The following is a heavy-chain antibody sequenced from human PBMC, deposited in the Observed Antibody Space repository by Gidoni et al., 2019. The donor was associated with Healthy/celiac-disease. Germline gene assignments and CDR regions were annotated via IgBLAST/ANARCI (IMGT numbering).Heavy chain of an antibody. CDR2: IKSKTDGGTT. J-gene: IGHJ3*02. CDR3: TTDGVVVTHDAFDI. V-gene: IGHV3-15*01. D-gene: IGHD2-21*02. CDR1: GITFINAW. Sequence: EVQLVESGGGLVKPGGSLRLSCAASGITFINAWISWVRQAPGKGLEWVGRIKSKTDGGTTGYAAPVKGRFTISRDDSEDTVYLQMNSLKTEDTAVYYCTTDGVVVTHDAFDIWGQGTVVTVSS.